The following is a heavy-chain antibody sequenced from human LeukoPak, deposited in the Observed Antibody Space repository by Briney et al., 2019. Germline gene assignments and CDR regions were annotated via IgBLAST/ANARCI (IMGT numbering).Heavy chain of an antibody. D-gene: IGHD2-15*01. V-gene: IGHV4-59*08. CDR3: ARHPFATPFDY. CDR2: MYETGHT. J-gene: IGHJ4*02. CDR1: GGSISGYY. Sequence: PSETLSLTCSVSGGSISGYYWSWIRQPPGQGLEWIGYMYETGHTMYNSSLKSRVTMSLDTSRSYFSLSLSSVTAADTAVYYCARHPFATPFDYWGPGTLVTVSS.